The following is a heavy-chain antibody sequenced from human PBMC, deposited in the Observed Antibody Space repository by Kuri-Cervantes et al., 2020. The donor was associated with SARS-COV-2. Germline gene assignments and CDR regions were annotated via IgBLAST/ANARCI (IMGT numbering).Heavy chain of an antibody. D-gene: IGHD2-15*01. Sequence: SETLSLTCTVSGGSISSGDYYWSWIRQPPGKGLEWIGYIYYSGSTYYNPSLKSRVTISVDTSKNYFSLKLSSVTAADTAVYYCARSPVGGDCSGGRCYSYNSYYYGLDVWGQGTTVTVSS. J-gene: IGHJ6*02. CDR3: ARSPVGGDCSGGRCYSYNSYYYGLDV. CDR1: GGSISSGDYY. V-gene: IGHV4-30-4*01. CDR2: IYYSGST.